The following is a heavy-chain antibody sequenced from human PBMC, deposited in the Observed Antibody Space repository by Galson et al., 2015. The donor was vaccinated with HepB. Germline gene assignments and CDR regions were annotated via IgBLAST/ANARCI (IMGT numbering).Heavy chain of an antibody. CDR3: ARGGPGSDY. Sequence: SVKVSCKASGYTFTSYVISWVRQAPGQGLEWLGRISGYNGHTNYAQNLQNKVTMTTDTSTSTAYLELRRLKSDDTAIYYCARGGPGSDYWGQGTLVPVSS. D-gene: IGHD5-12*01. V-gene: IGHV1-18*04. CDR1: GYTFTSYV. J-gene: IGHJ4*02. CDR2: ISGYNGHT.